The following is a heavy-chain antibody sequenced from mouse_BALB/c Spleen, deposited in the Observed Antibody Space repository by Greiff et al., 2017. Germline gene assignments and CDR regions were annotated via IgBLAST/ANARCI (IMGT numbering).Heavy chain of an antibody. CDR1: GFTFSSYG. Sequence: EVQLLESGGDLVKPGGSLKLSCAASGFTFSSYGMSWVRQTPDKRLEWVATISSGGSYTYYPDSVKGRFTISRDNAKNTLYLQMSSLKSEDTAMYYCARITTVVASDYWGQGTTLTVSS. V-gene: IGHV5-6*01. D-gene: IGHD1-1*01. CDR2: ISSGGSYT. CDR3: ARITTVVASDY. J-gene: IGHJ2*01.